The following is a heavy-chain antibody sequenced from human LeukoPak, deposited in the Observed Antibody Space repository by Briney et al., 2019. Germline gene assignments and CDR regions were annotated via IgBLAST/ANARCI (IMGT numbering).Heavy chain of an antibody. CDR1: GYTLTGYY. CDR2: INPNSGGT. Sequence: ASVKVSCKASGYTLTGYYMHWVRQAPGQGLEWMGWINPNSGGTNYAQKFQGRVTMTRDTSISTAYMELSRLRSDDTAVYYCARVKGLLWFGESRYYFDYWGQGTLVTVSS. CDR3: ARVKGLLWFGESRYYFDY. D-gene: IGHD3-10*01. V-gene: IGHV1-2*02. J-gene: IGHJ4*02.